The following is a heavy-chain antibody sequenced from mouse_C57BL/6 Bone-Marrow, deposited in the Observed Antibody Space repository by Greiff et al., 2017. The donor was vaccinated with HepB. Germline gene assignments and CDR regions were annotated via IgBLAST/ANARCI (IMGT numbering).Heavy chain of an antibody. J-gene: IGHJ1*03. Sequence: VQLQQSGPELVKPGASVKISCKASGYTFTDYYMNWVKQSHGKSLEWIGDINPNNGGTSYNQKFKGKATLTVDKSSSTAYMELRSLTSEDSAVYYCARRPYCSYWYFDVWGTGTTVTVSS. CDR3: ARRPYCSYWYFDV. CDR1: GYTFTDYY. V-gene: IGHV1-26*01. D-gene: IGHD2-12*01. CDR2: INPNNGGT.